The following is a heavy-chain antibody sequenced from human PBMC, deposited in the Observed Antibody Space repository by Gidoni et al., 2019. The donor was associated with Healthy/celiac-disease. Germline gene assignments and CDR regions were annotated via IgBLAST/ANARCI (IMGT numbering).Heavy chain of an antibody. CDR1: GFTFSSYS. J-gene: IGHJ3*02. Sequence: EVQLVESGGGLVKPGGSLRLTGTASGFTFSSYSMNWVRQAPGKGLEWFSSISSSSSYIYYADSVKGRFTISRDNAKNSLYLQMNSLRAEDTAVYYCARVGYADAFDIWGQGTMVTVSS. D-gene: IGHD2-8*01. V-gene: IGHV3-21*01. CDR3: ARVGYADAFDI. CDR2: ISSSSSYI.